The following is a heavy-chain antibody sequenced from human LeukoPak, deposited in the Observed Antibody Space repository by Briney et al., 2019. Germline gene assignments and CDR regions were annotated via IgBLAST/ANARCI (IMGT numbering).Heavy chain of an antibody. D-gene: IGHD5-12*01. J-gene: IGHJ4*02. Sequence: GGSLRLSCAASGFTFSSYGMNWVRQAPGKGLEWVSYIGDTRTTIYYADSVKGRFTISRDIAKNSLYLQMNSLRTEDTAVYYCAREYTGSDYFDYWGQGTLVTVSS. V-gene: IGHV3-48*03. CDR3: AREYTGSDYFDY. CDR1: GFTFSSYG. CDR2: IGDTRTTI.